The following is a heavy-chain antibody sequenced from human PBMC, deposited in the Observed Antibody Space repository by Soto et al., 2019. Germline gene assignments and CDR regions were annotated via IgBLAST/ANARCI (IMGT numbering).Heavy chain of an antibody. D-gene: IGHD3-22*01. CDR3: AKDLEWVTYYYDSSGYQGFDY. CDR1: GFTFSSYG. J-gene: IGHJ4*02. Sequence: QVQLVESGGGVVQPGRSLRLSCAASGFTFSSYGMHWVRQAPGKGLEWVAVISYDGSNKYYADSVKGRFTISRDNSKNTLYLQMNSLRAEDTAVYYCAKDLEWVTYYYDSSGYQGFDYWGQGTLVTVSS. CDR2: ISYDGSNK. V-gene: IGHV3-30*18.